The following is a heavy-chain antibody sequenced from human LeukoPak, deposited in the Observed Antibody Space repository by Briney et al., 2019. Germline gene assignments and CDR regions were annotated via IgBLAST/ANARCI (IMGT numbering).Heavy chain of an antibody. CDR2: IKQDGSEK. V-gene: IGHV3-7*04. D-gene: IGHD2-21*01. CDR3: ARVAYCGGDCYGYLYYFDY. Sequence: GGSLRLSCAASGFTFSSYWMSWARHAPGRGLELVANIKQDGSEKYYVDSMKGRFTISRDNAKNSLYLQMNSLRAEDTAVYYCARVAYCGGDCYGYLYYFDYWGQGTLVTVSS. J-gene: IGHJ4*02. CDR1: GFTFSSYW.